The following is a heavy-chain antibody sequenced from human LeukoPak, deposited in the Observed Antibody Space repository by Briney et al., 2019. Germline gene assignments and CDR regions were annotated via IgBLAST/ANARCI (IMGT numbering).Heavy chain of an antibody. D-gene: IGHD3-3*01. Sequence: SETLSLTCAVYGGSFSGYYWSWIRQPPGKGLEWIGEINHSGSTNYNPSLKSRVTISVDTSKNQFSLKLSSVTAADTAVYYCARTGFFGVVTNYYYCYMDVWGKGTTVTVSS. J-gene: IGHJ6*03. CDR1: GGSFSGYY. CDR2: INHSGST. CDR3: ARTGFFGVVTNYYYCYMDV. V-gene: IGHV4-34*01.